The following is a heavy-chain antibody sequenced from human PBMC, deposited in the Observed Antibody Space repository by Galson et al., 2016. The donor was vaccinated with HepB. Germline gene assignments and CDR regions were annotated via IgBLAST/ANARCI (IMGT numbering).Heavy chain of an antibody. CDR2: IWSDGRHK. CDR3: TKVREYSGNRFYYSYGLDV. J-gene: IGHJ6*02. CDR1: GFTFRAFG. Sequence: SLRLSCAASGFTFRAFGIHWVRQAPGKGLEWVAVIWSDGRHKYYADSVKGRFTISRDDSLDTVFLQMDSVRAEDTALYYCTKVREYSGNRFYYSYGLDVWRQGTTVTVSS. D-gene: IGHD2/OR15-2a*01. V-gene: IGHV3-33*03.